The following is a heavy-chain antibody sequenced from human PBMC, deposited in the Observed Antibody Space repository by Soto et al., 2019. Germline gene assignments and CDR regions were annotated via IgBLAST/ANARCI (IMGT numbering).Heavy chain of an antibody. J-gene: IGHJ6*02. CDR1: GYTFIGYY. V-gene: IGHV1-2*04. CDR2: INPNSGGT. D-gene: IGHD6-6*01. Sequence: ASVKVSCKASGYTFIGYYMHWVRQAPGQGLEWMGWINPNSGGTNYAQKFQGWVTMTRDTSISTAYMELSRLRSDDTAVYYCARDMVEYSSSPPYYYYGMDVWGQGTTVTVSS. CDR3: ARDMVEYSSSPPYYYYGMDV.